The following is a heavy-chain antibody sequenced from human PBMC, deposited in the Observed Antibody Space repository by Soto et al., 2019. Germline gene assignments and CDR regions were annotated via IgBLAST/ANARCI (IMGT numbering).Heavy chain of an antibody. V-gene: IGHV3-23*01. D-gene: IGHD1-7*01. CDR2: ISGSGGST. CDR3: AKGNSWSPALVLDI. J-gene: IGHJ3*02. Sequence: PGGSLRLSCAASGFTFSSYAMNWVRQAPGKGLEWVSAISGSGGSTYYADSVKGRITISRDSSKNTLYLQMNSLRAEDTAVYYCAKGNSWSPALVLDIWGQGTMVTVSS. CDR1: GFTFSSYA.